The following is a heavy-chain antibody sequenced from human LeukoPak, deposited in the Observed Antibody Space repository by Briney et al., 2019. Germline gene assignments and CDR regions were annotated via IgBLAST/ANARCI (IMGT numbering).Heavy chain of an antibody. CDR3: AKDTGFLAAAPTAMDV. J-gene: IGHJ6*02. V-gene: IGHV3-9*01. Sequence: GGSLRLSCAASGFTFDDYAMHWVRQTPGGDLEWVSGISWNSGTIAYADSVKGRFTISRDNAKNSLYLQMNSLRAEDTALYYCAKDTGFLAAAPTAMDVWGQGTTVTVSS. CDR2: ISWNSGTI. D-gene: IGHD6-13*01. CDR1: GFTFDDYA.